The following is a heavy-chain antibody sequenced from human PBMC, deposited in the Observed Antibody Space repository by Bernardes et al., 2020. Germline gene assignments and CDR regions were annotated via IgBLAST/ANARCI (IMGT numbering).Heavy chain of an antibody. CDR3: ARDRRSYDYIWGSYRGSFDY. CDR1: GFTFSSYW. Sequence: GGSLRLSCAASGFTFSSYWMSWVRQAPGKGLEWVANIKQDGSEKYYVDSVKGRFTISRDNAKNSLYLQMNSLRAEDTAVYYCARDRRSYDYIWGSYRGSFDYWGQGTLVTVSS. V-gene: IGHV3-7*01. CDR2: IKQDGSEK. D-gene: IGHD3-16*02. J-gene: IGHJ4*02.